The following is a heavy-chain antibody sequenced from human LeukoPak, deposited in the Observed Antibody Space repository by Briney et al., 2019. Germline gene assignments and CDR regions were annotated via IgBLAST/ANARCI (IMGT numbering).Heavy chain of an antibody. Sequence: SGGSLRLSCAASGFTFSSYWMHWVRQAPGKGLEWVSAISGSGGGTYYADSVKGRFTISRDNSKNTLYLQMNSLRAEDTAVYYCAKGGGLAVAGTDYFDYWGQGTLVTVSS. CDR3: AKGGGLAVAGTDYFDY. D-gene: IGHD6-19*01. J-gene: IGHJ4*02. CDR1: GFTFSSYW. CDR2: ISGSGGGT. V-gene: IGHV3-23*01.